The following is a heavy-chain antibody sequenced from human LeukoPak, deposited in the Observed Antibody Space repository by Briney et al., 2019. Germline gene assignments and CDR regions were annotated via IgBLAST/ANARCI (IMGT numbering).Heavy chain of an antibody. CDR2: IYYSGNT. Sequence: PSETLSLTCTVSGGSISSYYWSWIRQTPGKGLEYVGYIYYSGNTNYNPSLNSRVTISVDTSKNQFSLKLCSVTAADTAVYYCARGPGSPSGDNYGRPLDYWGQGTLVTVSS. CDR1: GGSISSYY. D-gene: IGHD5-18*01. CDR3: ARGPGSPSGDNYGRPLDY. V-gene: IGHV4-59*01. J-gene: IGHJ4*02.